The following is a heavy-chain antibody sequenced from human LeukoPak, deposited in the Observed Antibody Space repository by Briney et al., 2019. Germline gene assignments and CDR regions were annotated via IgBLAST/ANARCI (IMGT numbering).Heavy chain of an antibody. Sequence: GGALRLSCAASECTFSSYGRHWVRQAPGKGLEGVAFIQYDGSYKDYGDSVKGRFTISRDNSKNTLYLQMNSLRAEDTAVYFCAKDVVGQQWPENYWGQGTLVTVSS. V-gene: IGHV3-30*02. CDR1: ECTFSSYG. CDR3: AKDVVGQQWPENY. J-gene: IGHJ4*02. D-gene: IGHD6-19*01. CDR2: IQYDGSYK.